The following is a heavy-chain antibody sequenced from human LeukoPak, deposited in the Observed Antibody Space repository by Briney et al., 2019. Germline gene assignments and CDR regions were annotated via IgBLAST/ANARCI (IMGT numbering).Heavy chain of an antibody. D-gene: IGHD2-2*01. CDR1: GGSISSSSYY. V-gene: IGHV4-39*07. J-gene: IGHJ6*03. Sequence: SETLSLTCTVSGGSISSSSYYWGWIRQPPGKGLEWIGSIYYSGSTYYNPSLKSRVTISVGTSKNQFSLKLSSVTAADTAVYYCARVGIVVPAARGLNYYYYMDVWGKGTTVTVSS. CDR2: IYYSGST. CDR3: ARVGIVVPAARGLNYYYYMDV.